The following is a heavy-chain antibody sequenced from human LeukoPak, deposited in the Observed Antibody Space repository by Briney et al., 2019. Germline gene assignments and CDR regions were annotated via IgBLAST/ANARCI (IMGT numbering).Heavy chain of an antibody. J-gene: IGHJ3*02. CDR3: ARDWRYYDSSGYPIHDAFDI. Sequence: GGSLRLSCAASGFTVSSNYMSWVRQAPGKGLEWVSVIYSGGSTYYADSVKGRFTISRDNSKNTLYLQMNSLRAEDTAVYYCARDWRYYDSSGYPIHDAFDIWGQGAMVTVSS. CDR1: GFTVSSNY. V-gene: IGHV3-66*02. D-gene: IGHD3-22*01. CDR2: IYSGGST.